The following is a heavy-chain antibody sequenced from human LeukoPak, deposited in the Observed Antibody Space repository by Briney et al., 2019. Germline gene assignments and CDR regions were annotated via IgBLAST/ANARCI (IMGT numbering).Heavy chain of an antibody. CDR2: IYYSGST. CDR1: GVSISSSNSY. Sequence: TSETLSLTCTVSGVSISSSNSYWGWIRQPPGKGLEWIGSIYYSGSTYYNPSLKSRVTISVDTSKNQFSLKLSSVTAADTAVYYCARQSGSYYYWGQGTLVTVSS. J-gene: IGHJ4*02. D-gene: IGHD1-26*01. V-gene: IGHV4-39*07. CDR3: ARQSGSYYY.